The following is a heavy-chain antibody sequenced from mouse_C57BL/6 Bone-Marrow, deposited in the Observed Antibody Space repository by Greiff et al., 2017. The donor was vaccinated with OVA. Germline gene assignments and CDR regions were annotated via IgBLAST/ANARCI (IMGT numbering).Heavy chain of an antibody. J-gene: IGHJ1*03. CDR2: ISNLAYSI. D-gene: IGHD1-1*01. CDR1: GFTFSDYG. CDR3: ARPDYYGSSYWYFDV. V-gene: IGHV5-15*01. Sequence: DVMLVESGGGLVQPGASLKLSCAASGFTFSDYGMAWVRQAPRKGPEWVAFISNLAYSIYYADTVTGRFTMSRDNAKNTLYLEMSSLRSEDTAVYYCARPDYYGSSYWYFDVWGTGTTVTVSA.